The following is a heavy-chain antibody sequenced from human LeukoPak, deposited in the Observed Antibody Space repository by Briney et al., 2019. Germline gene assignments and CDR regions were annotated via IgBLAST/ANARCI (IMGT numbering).Heavy chain of an antibody. Sequence: GGSLRLSCAASGFTFSSYTMSWVRQAPGKGKEWVSLISGSGGITYYADSVKGRFTISRDNSKNTLYLQMDSLRAEDTAVYYCAKPRGYSYNFDYWGQGTLVTVSS. V-gene: IGHV3-23*01. CDR1: GFTFSSYT. D-gene: IGHD5-18*01. CDR2: ISGSGGIT. CDR3: AKPRGYSYNFDY. J-gene: IGHJ4*02.